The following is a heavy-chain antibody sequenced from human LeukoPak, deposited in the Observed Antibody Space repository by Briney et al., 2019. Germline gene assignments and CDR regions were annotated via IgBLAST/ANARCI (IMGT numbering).Heavy chain of an antibody. D-gene: IGHD3-9*01. V-gene: IGHV4-38-2*02. CDR3: ARQALAYFDLHRGIDY. Sequence: SETLSLTCTVSGYSISSGYYWGWIRQPPGKGLEWIGTIGIYHSGSTYYNPSLKSRVTISVDTSKNQFSLKLSSVTAADTAVYYCARQALAYFDLHRGIDYWGQGTLVTVSS. J-gene: IGHJ4*02. CDR1: GYSISSGYY. CDR2: IGIYHSGST.